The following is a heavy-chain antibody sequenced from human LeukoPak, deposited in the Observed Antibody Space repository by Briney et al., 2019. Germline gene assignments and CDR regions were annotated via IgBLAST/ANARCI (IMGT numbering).Heavy chain of an antibody. J-gene: IGHJ4*02. CDR3: AKPPEVGATVGYFDY. V-gene: IGHV3-30*18. CDR2: ISFDGSNQ. D-gene: IGHD1-26*01. CDR1: GFTFSSYG. Sequence: AGGSLRLSCAASGFTFSSYGMHWVRQAPGKGLEWVALISFDGSNQYYADSVKGRFTISRHNSNNTLYLQMNSLRAEDTAIYYCAKPPEVGATVGYFDYWGQGTLVTVSS.